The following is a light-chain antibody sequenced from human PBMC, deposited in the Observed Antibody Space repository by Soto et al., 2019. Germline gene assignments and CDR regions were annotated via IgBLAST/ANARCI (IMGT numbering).Light chain of an antibody. CDR2: DNN. Sequence: QSVLTQPPSVSAAPGQTVSISCSGSSSNIGINYVSWYQQLPGTAPKLLIHDNNKRPSGIPDRFSGSKSGTSATLGITGLQTGDEADYYCGTWDSSLSAWVFGGGTKLTVL. CDR3: GTWDSSLSAWV. V-gene: IGLV1-51*01. J-gene: IGLJ3*02. CDR1: SSNIGINY.